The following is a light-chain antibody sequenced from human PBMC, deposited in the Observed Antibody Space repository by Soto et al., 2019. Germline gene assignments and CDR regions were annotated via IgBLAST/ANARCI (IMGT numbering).Light chain of an antibody. V-gene: IGKV1-39*01. Sequence: DIQMTQSPSSLSASVGDRVTITCRASQSISRLLSWYQQTPGKAPKLLIYAAFSLQPGVPSRFSGSASGTDFTLTISSLQPEDFATYYCLQSYSTPRTFGRGTKVEI. CDR1: QSISRL. J-gene: IGKJ1*01. CDR2: AAF. CDR3: LQSYSTPRT.